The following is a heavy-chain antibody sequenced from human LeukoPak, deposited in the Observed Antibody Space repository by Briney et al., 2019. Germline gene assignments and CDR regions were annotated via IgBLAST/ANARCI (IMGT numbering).Heavy chain of an antibody. V-gene: IGHV3-30-3*01. Sequence: GGSLRLSCAASGFTFSSYAMHWVRQAPGKGLEWVAVISYDGSNKYYADSVKGRFTISRDNAKNSLYLQMNSLRAEDTAVYYCARVPGKYYDFSYWGQGTLVTVSS. CDR1: GFTFSSYA. CDR2: ISYDGSNK. J-gene: IGHJ4*02. CDR3: ARVPGKYYDFSY. D-gene: IGHD3-3*01.